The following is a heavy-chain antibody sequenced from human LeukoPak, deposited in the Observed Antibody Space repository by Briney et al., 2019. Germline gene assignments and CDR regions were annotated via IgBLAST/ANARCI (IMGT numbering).Heavy chain of an antibody. CDR1: GGSISSYY. D-gene: IGHD6-19*01. CDR3: ARGYSSGWPPSYYYYMDV. V-gene: IGHV4-59*01. J-gene: IGHJ6*03. Sequence: SETLSLTCTVSGGSISSYYWSWIRQPPGKGLEWIGYIYYSGSTNYNPSLKSRVTISVDTSKNQFSLKLSSVTAADTAVYYCARGYSSGWPPSYYYYMDVWGKGTTVTVSS. CDR2: IYYSGST.